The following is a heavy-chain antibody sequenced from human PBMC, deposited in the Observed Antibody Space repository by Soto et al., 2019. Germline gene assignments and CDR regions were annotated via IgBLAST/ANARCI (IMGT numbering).Heavy chain of an antibody. D-gene: IGHD2-15*01. CDR1: GFTFSSYA. CDR2: ISGSGGST. V-gene: IGHV3-23*01. CDR3: AKDWGGERIVVVVAANAFDI. J-gene: IGHJ3*02. Sequence: PGGSLRLSCAASGFTFSSYAMSWVRQAPGKGLEWVSAISGSGGSTYYADSVKGRFTISRDNSKNTLYLQMNSLRAEDTAVYYCAKDWGGERIVVVVAANAFDIWGQGTMVTVSS.